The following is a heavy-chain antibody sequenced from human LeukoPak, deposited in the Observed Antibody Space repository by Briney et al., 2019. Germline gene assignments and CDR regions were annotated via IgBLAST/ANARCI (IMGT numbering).Heavy chain of an antibody. V-gene: IGHV1-69*05. D-gene: IGHD3/OR15-3a*01. J-gene: IGHJ6*03. CDR3: ARERGRLAAGYMDV. CDR2: IIPIFGTA. Sequence: SVKVSCKASGYTFTSYYMHWVRQAPGQGLEWMGGIIPIFGTANYAQKFQGRVTITTDESTSTAYMELSSLRSEDTAVYYCARERGRLAAGYMDVWGKGTTVTVSS. CDR1: GYTFTSYY.